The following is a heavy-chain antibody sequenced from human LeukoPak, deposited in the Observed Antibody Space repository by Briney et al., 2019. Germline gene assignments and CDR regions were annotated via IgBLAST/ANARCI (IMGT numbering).Heavy chain of an antibody. CDR2: INPTGGST. D-gene: IGHD1-26*01. V-gene: IGHV1-46*01. Sequence: ASVKVSCKASGYAFTSYYMHWVRQAPGQGLEWMGLINPTGGSTGYAQKFQGRVTMTRDMSTSTDYTELSSLRSEDTAIYYCARDNSVGDNAWWFDPWGQGTLVTVSS. J-gene: IGHJ5*02. CDR1: GYAFTSYY. CDR3: ARDNSVGDNAWWFDP.